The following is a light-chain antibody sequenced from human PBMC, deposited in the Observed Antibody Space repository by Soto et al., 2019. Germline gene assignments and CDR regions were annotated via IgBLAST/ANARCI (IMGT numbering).Light chain of an antibody. CDR2: SNN. J-gene: IGLJ1*01. Sequence: QSVLTQPPSASGTPGQRVTISCSGSSSNIGSNTVNWYQQLPGTAPKLLIYSNNQRPSGVPDRFSGSKSGTSASLAISGLQSEDEADYHCAAWDDSLNGQGVFGTGTKLTVL. CDR3: AAWDDSLNGQGV. V-gene: IGLV1-44*01. CDR1: SSNIGSNT.